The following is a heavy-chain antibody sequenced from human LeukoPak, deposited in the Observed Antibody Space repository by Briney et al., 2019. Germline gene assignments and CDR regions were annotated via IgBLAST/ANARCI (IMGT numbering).Heavy chain of an antibody. CDR2: IYYSGST. D-gene: IGHD2-21*02. CDR1: GGSISSYY. J-gene: IGHJ4*02. CDR3: AREAVTGHFDY. Sequence: PSETLSLTCTVSGGSISSYYWSWIRQPPGKGLEWIGYIYYSGSTNYNPSLKSRVTISVDTSKNQFSLKLSSATAADTAVYYCAREAVTGHFDYWGQGTLVTVSS. V-gene: IGHV4-59*01.